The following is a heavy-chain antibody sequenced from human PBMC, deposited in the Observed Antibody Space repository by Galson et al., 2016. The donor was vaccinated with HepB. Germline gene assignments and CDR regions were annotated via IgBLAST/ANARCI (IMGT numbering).Heavy chain of an antibody. J-gene: IGHJ6*04. V-gene: IGHV4-4*07. D-gene: IGHD3-3*01. CDR3: ARERGGGFGVVYFFFGMDV. CDR2: ISNTGRS. Sequence: SETLSLTCTVSGGSISDNYWSWIRQPAGKGLEWIGRISNTGRSNYNPSLKSRVAMSKDTSKNQFSLRLTSVTAADTALYCCARERGGGFGVVYFFFGMDVWGKGTTVTVAS. CDR1: GGSISDNY.